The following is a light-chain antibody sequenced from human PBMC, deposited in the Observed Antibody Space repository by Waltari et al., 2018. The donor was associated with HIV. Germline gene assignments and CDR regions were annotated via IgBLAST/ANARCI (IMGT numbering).Light chain of an antibody. CDR2: EDN. J-gene: IGLJ3*02. CDR3: QSYDYTIQV. V-gene: IGLV6-57*04. Sequence: FILTQPHSVSESPGKTVIISCTRNSGDIASKYVQWYQQRPGSAPIPVIYEDNRRPSGVPDRFSGSIDSASNSAFLTISGLKTEDEAAYYCQSYDYTIQVFGGGTKLTVL. CDR1: SGDIASKY.